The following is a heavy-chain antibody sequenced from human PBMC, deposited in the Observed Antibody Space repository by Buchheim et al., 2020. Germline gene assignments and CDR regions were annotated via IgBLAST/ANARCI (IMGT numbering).Heavy chain of an antibody. CDR1: GFTFSSYG. Sequence: QVQLVESGGGVVQPGRSLRLSCAASGFTFSSYGMHWVRQAPGKGLEWVAVISYDGSNKYYADSVKGGFTISRDNSKNTLYLQMNSLRAEDTAVYYCAKVSYDSSGYVDYWGQGTL. V-gene: IGHV3-30*18. J-gene: IGHJ4*02. D-gene: IGHD3-22*01. CDR3: AKVSYDSSGYVDY. CDR2: ISYDGSNK.